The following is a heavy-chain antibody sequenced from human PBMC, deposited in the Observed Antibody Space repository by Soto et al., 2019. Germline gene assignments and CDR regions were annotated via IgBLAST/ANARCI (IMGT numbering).Heavy chain of an antibody. J-gene: IGHJ3*02. V-gene: IGHV3-7*01. Sequence: GSLRLSCAASGFTFSSYWMSWVRQAPGKGLEWVANIKQDGSEKYYVDSVKGRFTISRDNAKNSLYLQMNSLRAEDTAVYYCARDCSSTSSYDACDIWGQGTMVTVSS. CDR3: ARDCSSTSSYDACDI. CDR2: IKQDGSEK. CDR1: GFTFSSYW. D-gene: IGHD2-2*01.